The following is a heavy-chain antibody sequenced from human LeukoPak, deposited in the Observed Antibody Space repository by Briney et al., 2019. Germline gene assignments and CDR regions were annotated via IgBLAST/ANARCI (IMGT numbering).Heavy chain of an antibody. V-gene: IGHV4-59*01. CDR1: GGSISSYY. CDR3: ASVFGEDAFDI. D-gene: IGHD3-10*01. CDR2: IYDSGST. J-gene: IGHJ3*02. Sequence: SETLSLTCTVSGGSISSYYWSWIRQPPGKGLEWIGYIYDSGSTNYNPSLKSRVTISVDTSKNQFSLKVSSVTAADTAVYYCASVFGEDAFDIWGQGTMVTVSS.